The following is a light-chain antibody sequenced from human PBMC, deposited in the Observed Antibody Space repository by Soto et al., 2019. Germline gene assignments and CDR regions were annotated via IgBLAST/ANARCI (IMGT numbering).Light chain of an antibody. CDR2: GAS. Sequence: NVLTQSPGTLSLSPGERATLSCRASQSVSSNYVAWYQQKPGQAPRLLVYGASSRATGIPDRFSGSGSGTDFTLTISRLEPEDFAVYYCQQYGSSRWTFGQGTKVEIK. V-gene: IGKV3-20*01. CDR1: QSVSSNY. CDR3: QQYGSSRWT. J-gene: IGKJ1*01.